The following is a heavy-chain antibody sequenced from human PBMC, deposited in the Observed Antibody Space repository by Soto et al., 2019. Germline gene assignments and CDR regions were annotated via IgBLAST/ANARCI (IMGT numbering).Heavy chain of an antibody. Sequence: ASVKISCKGFGYSFMKYGINWVRQAPGQGLEWVGWISPYSGYTHSAQKFHGRLTLTTDTAASTAYMELRILRSADTALYYCAREASVLIPAAQHPRFDSWGQGTLVTVSS. CDR2: ISPYSGYT. J-gene: IGHJ4*02. CDR1: GYSFMKYG. V-gene: IGHV1-18*01. D-gene: IGHD2-2*01. CDR3: AREASVLIPAAQHPRFDS.